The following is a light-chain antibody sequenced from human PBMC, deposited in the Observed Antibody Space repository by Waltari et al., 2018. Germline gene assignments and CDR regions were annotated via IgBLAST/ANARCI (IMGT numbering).Light chain of an antibody. CDR2: DVT. Sequence: QSALTQPASVSGSPGQSITISCTGSSSDVGRYNYVSWYKQFPARAPKLIIYDVTNRPSGVSNRFSGSKSANTASLTISGLQPEDEAEYYCASYNPGSTLVFGGGTKLTVL. CDR1: SSDVGRYNY. J-gene: IGLJ3*02. CDR3: ASYNPGSTLV. V-gene: IGLV2-14*01.